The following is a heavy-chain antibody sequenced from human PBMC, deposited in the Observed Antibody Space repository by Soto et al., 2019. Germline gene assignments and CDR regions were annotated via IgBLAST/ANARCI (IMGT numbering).Heavy chain of an antibody. CDR2: IKQYGSEK. J-gene: IGHJ4*02. CDR3: ARGRGCSTGCHNFDY. Sequence: EVQLVESGGGLVQPGGSLRLSCAASGFTFSSYWMSWVRQAPGKGLEWVANIKQYGSEKYYVDSVKGRFTISRDNAKNSLYLQMNSLRAEDTAVYYCARGRGCSTGCHNFDYWGQGTLVTVSS. V-gene: IGHV3-7*01. D-gene: IGHD2-2*01. CDR1: GFTFSSYW.